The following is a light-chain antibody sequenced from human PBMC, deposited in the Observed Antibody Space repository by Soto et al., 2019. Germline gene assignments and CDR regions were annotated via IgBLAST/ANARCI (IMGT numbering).Light chain of an antibody. CDR3: QQSYSTPQA. V-gene: IGKV1-39*01. CDR2: AAS. Sequence: DIQRTQSPSSLSGSVGDRVTITCRASQSISSYLNWYQQKPGKAPKLLIYAASSLQSGVPSRFSGSGSGTDFTLTISSLQPEDFATYYCQQSYSTPQAFGQGTKVDIK. J-gene: IGKJ1*01. CDR1: QSISSY.